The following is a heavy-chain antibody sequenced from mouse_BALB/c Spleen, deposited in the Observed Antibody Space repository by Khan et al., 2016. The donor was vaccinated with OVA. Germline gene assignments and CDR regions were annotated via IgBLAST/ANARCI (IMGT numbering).Heavy chain of an antibody. CDR2: IYPFNDDT. D-gene: IGHD1-1*01. J-gene: IGHJ3*01. V-gene: IGHV1S136*01. CDR1: GYTFTSYV. CDR3: APVGTYYVSFAY. Sequence: VRLQQSGPELVKPGASVKTSCKASGYTFTSYVMHWVKQKPGLGLEWIGYIYPFNDDTKYNEKFKGKATLTSDKSSSTAYMELSGLTSEDSAFYYCAPVGTYYVSFAYWGQGTLVTVSA.